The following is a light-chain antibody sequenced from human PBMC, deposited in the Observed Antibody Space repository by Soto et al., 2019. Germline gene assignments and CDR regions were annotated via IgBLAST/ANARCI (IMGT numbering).Light chain of an antibody. J-gene: IGLJ1*01. CDR2: EVS. CDR1: SSDVGGYNY. Sequence: QSVLTQPPSASGSPGQSVTISCTGTSSDVGGYNYVSWYQQHPGKAPKLMIYEVSKRPSGVPGRFSGSKSGNTASLTVSGLQAEDEADYYCSSYADSINFRVFVTGTKVTVL. V-gene: IGLV2-8*01. CDR3: SSYADSINFRV.